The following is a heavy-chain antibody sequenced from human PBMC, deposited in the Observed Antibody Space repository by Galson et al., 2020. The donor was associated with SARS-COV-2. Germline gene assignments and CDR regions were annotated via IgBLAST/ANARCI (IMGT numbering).Heavy chain of an antibody. CDR2: IYYTGST. J-gene: IGHJ2*01. CDR1: GDSISSGDHH. CDR3: ARGKYDGTWYFDL. Sequence: ETSETLSLTCTVSGDSISSGDHHWSWIRQPPGQGLEWIGYIYYTGSTYSNPSLDSRLVISVDTSKNQFSLKLSSVTAADTAVYYCARGKYDGTWYFDLWGRGTLVTVSS. D-gene: IGHD2-8*01. V-gene: IGHV4-30-4*01.